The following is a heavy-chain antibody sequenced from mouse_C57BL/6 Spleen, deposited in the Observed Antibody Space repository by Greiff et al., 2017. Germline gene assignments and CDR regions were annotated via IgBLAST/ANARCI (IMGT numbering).Heavy chain of an antibody. J-gene: IGHJ4*01. CDR1: GYAFSSSW. V-gene: IGHV1-82*01. CDR2: IYPGDGDT. D-gene: IGHD1-1*01. CDR3: ARRLDYDGSSGDYAMDY. Sequence: VQLQQSGPELVKPGASVKISCKASGYAFSSSWMNWVKQRPGKGLEWIGRIYPGDGDTNYNGKFKGKATLTADKSSSTAYMQLSSLTSEDSAVYFCARRLDYDGSSGDYAMDYWGQGTSVTVSS.